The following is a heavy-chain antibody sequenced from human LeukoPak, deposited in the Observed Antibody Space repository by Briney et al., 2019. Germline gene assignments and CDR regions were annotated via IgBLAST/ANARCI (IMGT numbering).Heavy chain of an antibody. V-gene: IGHV4-39*01. CDR3: ARSGHYCSGGSCYHKLFDY. J-gene: IGHJ4*02. Sequence: PSQTLSLTCTVSGGSISSSSYYWGWIRQPPGKGLEWIGSIYYSGSTYYNPSLKSRVTISVDTSKNQFSLKLSSVTAADTAVYYCARSGHYCSGGSCYHKLFDYWGQGTLVTVSS. D-gene: IGHD2-15*01. CDR2: IYYSGST. CDR1: GGSISSSSYY.